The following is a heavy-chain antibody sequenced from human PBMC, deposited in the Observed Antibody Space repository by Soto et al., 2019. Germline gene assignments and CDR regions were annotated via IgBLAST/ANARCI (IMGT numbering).Heavy chain of an antibody. J-gene: IGHJ4*02. D-gene: IGHD3-22*01. CDR3: ARDIYYDSSGYPAFDY. CDR2: ITATGDRT. CDR1: GFRFSSYS. V-gene: IGHV3-21*01. Sequence: AGGSLRLSCADSGFRFSSYSMSWVRQTPGKGLGWVAAITATGDRTYYADSVTGRFTISRDNAKNSLYLQMSSLRAEDAAVYYCARDIYYDSSGYPAFDYWGQGTLVTVSS.